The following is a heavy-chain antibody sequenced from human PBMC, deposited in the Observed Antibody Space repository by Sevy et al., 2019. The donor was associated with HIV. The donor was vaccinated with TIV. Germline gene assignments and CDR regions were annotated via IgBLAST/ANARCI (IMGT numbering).Heavy chain of an antibody. CDR3: AREPLAVAGGYDAFDI. D-gene: IGHD6-19*01. V-gene: IGHV1-69*13. CDR2: IIPIFGTA. CDR1: GGTFSSYA. Sequence: ASVKVSCKASGGTFSSYAISWVRQAPGQGLEWMGGIIPIFGTANYAQKFQGRVTITADESTSTAYMELSSLRSEDTAVYYCAREPLAVAGGYDAFDIWGQGTMDTVSS. J-gene: IGHJ3*02.